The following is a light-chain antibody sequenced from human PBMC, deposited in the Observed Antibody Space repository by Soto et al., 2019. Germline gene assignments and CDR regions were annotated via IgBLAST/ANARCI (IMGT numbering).Light chain of an antibody. J-gene: IGKJ4*01. CDR1: QSVSTRS. CDR3: QYYDNSFDS. V-gene: IGKV3-20*01. Sequence: EIVMTQSPGTLSLSPGERAILSCRASQSVSTRSLAWYQQKPGQAPRLLIYGASSRATAIPDRFGGSESGTDFTLNITRLEPEDFAVFYWQYYDNSFDSFGGGTRVEI. CDR2: GAS.